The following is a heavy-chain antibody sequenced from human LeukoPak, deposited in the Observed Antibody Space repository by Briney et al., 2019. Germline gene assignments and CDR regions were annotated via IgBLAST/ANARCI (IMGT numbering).Heavy chain of an antibody. Sequence: ETLSLTCAVYGGSFSGYYWSWVRQAPGKGLEWVSSISSSSSYIYYADSVKGRFTISRDNAKNSLYLQMNSLRAEDTAVYYCARVPPSSFWGQGTLVTVSS. CDR1: GGSFSGYY. CDR3: ARVPPSSF. D-gene: IGHD6-6*01. CDR2: ISSSSSYI. J-gene: IGHJ4*02. V-gene: IGHV3-21*01.